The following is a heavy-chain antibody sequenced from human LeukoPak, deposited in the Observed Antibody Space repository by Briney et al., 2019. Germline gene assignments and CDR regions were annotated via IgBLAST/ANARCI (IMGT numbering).Heavy chain of an antibody. CDR1: GYTFTTYG. V-gene: IGHV1-18*04. J-gene: IGHJ4*02. CDR3: ARVEDLDNVWGGYRLADY. D-gene: IGHD3-16*02. CDR2: ISAHNGHT. Sequence: GASVKVSCKASGYTFTTYGISWVRQAPGQGLEWMGWISAHNGHTNYAQNLQGRATMTTDTSTSTAYMELRSLRSDDTAVYYCARVEDLDNVWGGYRLADYWGQGTLVTVSS.